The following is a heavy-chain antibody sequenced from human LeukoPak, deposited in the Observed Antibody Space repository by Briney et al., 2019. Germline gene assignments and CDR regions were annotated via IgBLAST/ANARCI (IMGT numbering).Heavy chain of an antibody. CDR2: IKQDGSEK. CDR1: GFTFSSYW. Sequence: GGSLRLSCAASGFTFSSYWMSWVRQAPGKGLEWVANIKQDGSEKYYVDSVKGRFTISRDNAKNSLYLQMNNLRAEDTAVYYCARDRRGYYDSSGYHYWGQGTLVTVSS. J-gene: IGHJ4*02. CDR3: ARDRRGYYDSSGYHY. D-gene: IGHD3-22*01. V-gene: IGHV3-7*01.